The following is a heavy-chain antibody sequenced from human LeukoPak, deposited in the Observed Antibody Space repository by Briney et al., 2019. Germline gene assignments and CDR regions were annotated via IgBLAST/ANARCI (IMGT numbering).Heavy chain of an antibody. J-gene: IGHJ4*02. CDR3: ARGTEYYFDY. D-gene: IGHD1-1*01. Sequence: ASVKVSCKASGGTFSSYAISWVRQAPGQGLEWMGRIIPIFGTANYAQKFQGRVTITMDESTSTAYMELSSLRSEDTAVYYCARGTEYYFDYWGQGTLVTVSS. V-gene: IGHV1-69*05. CDR1: GGTFSSYA. CDR2: IIPIFGTA.